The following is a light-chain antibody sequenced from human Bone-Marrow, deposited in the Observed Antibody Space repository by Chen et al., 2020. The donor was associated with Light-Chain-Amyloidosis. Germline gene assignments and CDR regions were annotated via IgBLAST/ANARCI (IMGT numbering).Light chain of an antibody. CDR2: DTS. CDR1: QSISSY. CDR3: QQRSSWPLT. J-gene: IGKJ2*01. V-gene: IGKV3-11*01. Sequence: EIVLTQSPATLSLSPGERATLSCRASQSISSYLAWFQQRPGQAPRLLIYDTSNRATGIPARFSGSGSGTDFTLTISSLEPEDFAGYYCQQRSSWPLTFGQGTKLEIK.